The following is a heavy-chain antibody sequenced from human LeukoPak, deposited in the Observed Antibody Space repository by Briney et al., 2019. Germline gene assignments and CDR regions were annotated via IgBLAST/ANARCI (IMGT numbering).Heavy chain of an antibody. Sequence: ASVKVSCKASGYTFTGYYMHWVRQAPGQGLEWMGWISAYNGDTYYAQKLQDRVTMTTDTSTSTAYMELRSLRSDDTAVYYCARDRSSVYDFWSGSTYNSDYWGQGTLVTVSS. CDR1: GYTFTGYY. D-gene: IGHD3-3*01. J-gene: IGHJ4*01. V-gene: IGHV1-18*04. CDR2: ISAYNGDT. CDR3: ARDRSSVYDFWSGSTYNSDY.